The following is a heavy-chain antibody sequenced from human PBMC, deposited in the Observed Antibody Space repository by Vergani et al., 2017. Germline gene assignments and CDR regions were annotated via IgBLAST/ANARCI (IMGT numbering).Heavy chain of an antibody. CDR2: IYYSGST. V-gene: IGHV4-59*01. CDR3: AGVPPGLHSRREGYYYYYMDV. Sequence: QLQLQESGPGLVKPSETLSLTCTVSGGSISSYYWSWIRQPPGKGLEWIGYIYYSGSTNYNPSLKSRVTISVDTSKNQFSLKLSSVTAADTAVYYCAGVPPGLHSRREGYYYYYMDVWGKGTTVTVSS. J-gene: IGHJ6*03. CDR1: GGSISSYY. D-gene: IGHD4-11*01.